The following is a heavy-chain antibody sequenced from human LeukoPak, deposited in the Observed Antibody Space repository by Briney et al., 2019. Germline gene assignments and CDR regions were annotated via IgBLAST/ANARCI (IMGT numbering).Heavy chain of an antibody. CDR1: GGSISGYY. CDR3: ARGSPGVAALTFDY. V-gene: IGHV4-4*07. Sequence: ASETLSLTCTVSGGSISGYYWSWIRQPAGKGLEWIGRIYPSGSTNYNPSLKSRVTMSVDTSKNQFSLRLSSVTAADTAVYYCARGSPGVAALTFDYWGQGTLVTVSS. D-gene: IGHD4/OR15-4a*01. CDR2: IYPSGST. J-gene: IGHJ4*02.